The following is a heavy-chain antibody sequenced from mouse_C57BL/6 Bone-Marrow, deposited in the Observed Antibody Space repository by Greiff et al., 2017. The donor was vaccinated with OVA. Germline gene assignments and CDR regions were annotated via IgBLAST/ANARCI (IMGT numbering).Heavy chain of an antibody. J-gene: IGHJ2*01. CDR1: GFTFTDYY. CDR3: ARSTTGFDY. V-gene: IGHV7-3*01. D-gene: IGHD4-1*02. CDR2: IRNKANGYTT. Sequence: EVKLVESGGGLVQPGGSLSLSCAASGFTFTDYYMSWVRQPPGKALEWLGFIRNKANGYTTEYSASVKGRFTISRDNSQSILYLQMNALRAEDSATYYCARSTTGFDYWGQGTTLTVSS.